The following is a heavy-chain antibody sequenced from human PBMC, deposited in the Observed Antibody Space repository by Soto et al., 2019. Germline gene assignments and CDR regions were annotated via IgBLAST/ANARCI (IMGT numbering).Heavy chain of an antibody. D-gene: IGHD3-10*01. CDR3: ARQSVGPDGSGSYFDY. J-gene: IGHJ4*02. V-gene: IGHV4-59*08. CDR1: GGSISSYY. Sequence: QVQLQESGPGLVKPSETLSLTCTVSGGSISSYYWRWIRQPPGKGLEWIGYIYYSGSTNYNPSLTSRVTISVDTSKTQFSLKLSSVTAADTAVYYCARQSVGPDGSGSYFDYWGQGTLVTVSS. CDR2: IYYSGST.